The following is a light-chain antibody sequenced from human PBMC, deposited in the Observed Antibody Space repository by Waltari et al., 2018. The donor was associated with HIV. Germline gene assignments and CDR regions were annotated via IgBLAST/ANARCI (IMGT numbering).Light chain of an antibody. Sequence: SFVLTQPPSLSAAPGKTATITCGGNNIGSKSGHWYQQKPGQAPVIVIYYDSDRPSWIPGRFSGSTSENTATLTISGVEAGDEADYYCQVWDSSSDHVVFGGGTKLTVL. V-gene: IGLV3-21*04. CDR3: QVWDSSSDHVV. J-gene: IGLJ2*01. CDR2: YDS. CDR1: NIGSKS.